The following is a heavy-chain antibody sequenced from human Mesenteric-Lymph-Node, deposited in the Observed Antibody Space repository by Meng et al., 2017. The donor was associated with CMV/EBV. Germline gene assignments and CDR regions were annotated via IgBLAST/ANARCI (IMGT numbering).Heavy chain of an antibody. Sequence: KASGYTFTSYAMNWVRQAPGQGLEWMGWINTNTGNPTYAQGFTGRFVFSLDTSVSTAYLQISSLKAEDTAVYYCARAGIAAKDRFNLWGRGTLVTVSS. D-gene: IGHD6-13*01. CDR3: ARAGIAAKDRFNL. V-gene: IGHV7-4-1*02. CDR1: GYTFTSYA. J-gene: IGHJ2*01. CDR2: INTNTGNP.